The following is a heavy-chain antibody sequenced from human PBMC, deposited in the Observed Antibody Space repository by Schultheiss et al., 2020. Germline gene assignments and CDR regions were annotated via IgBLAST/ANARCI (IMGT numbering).Heavy chain of an antibody. CDR3: AGDLSSPTEF. CDR1: GFTFSSYG. Sequence: GGSLRLSCAASGFTFSSYGMHWVRQAPGKGLEWVAVISYDGSNKYYADSVKGRFTISRDNTKNSVYLQLNNLRAEDTAVYYCAGDLSSPTEFWGQGTLVTVSA. V-gene: IGHV3-30*03. D-gene: IGHD6-13*01. CDR2: ISYDGSNK. J-gene: IGHJ4*02.